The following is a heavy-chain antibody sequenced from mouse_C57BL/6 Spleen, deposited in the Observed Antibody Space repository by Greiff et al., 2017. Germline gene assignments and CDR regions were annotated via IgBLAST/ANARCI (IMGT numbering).Heavy chain of an antibody. D-gene: IGHD2-5*01. V-gene: IGHV1-50*01. CDR2: IDPSDSYT. CDR3: ARSEAYYSNYVPFAY. CDR1: GYTFTSYW. Sequence: QVQLQQSGAELVKPGASVKLSCKASGYTFTSYWMQWVKQRPGQGLEWIGEIDPSDSYTNTNQKFKGKATLTVDTSSSTAYMQLSSLTSEDSAVYYCARSEAYYSNYVPFAYWGQGTLVTVSA. J-gene: IGHJ3*01.